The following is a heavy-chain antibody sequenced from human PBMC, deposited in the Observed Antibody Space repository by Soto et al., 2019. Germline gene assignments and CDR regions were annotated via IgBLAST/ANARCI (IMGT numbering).Heavy chain of an antibody. J-gene: IGHJ4*02. Sequence: GGSLRLSCAASGFTFSSYAMSWVRQAPGKGLEWVSAISGSGGSTYYADSVKGRFTISRDNSKNTLYLQMNSLRAEDTAVYYCAKGGEIAVAGTGYYFDYWGQGTLVTVSS. CDR2: ISGSGGST. CDR1: GFTFSSYA. D-gene: IGHD6-19*01. CDR3: AKGGEIAVAGTGYYFDY. V-gene: IGHV3-23*01.